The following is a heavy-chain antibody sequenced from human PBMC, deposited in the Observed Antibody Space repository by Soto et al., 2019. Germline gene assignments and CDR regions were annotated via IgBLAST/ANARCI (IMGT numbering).Heavy chain of an antibody. Sequence: GSLRLSCAASGFTFSSYWMSWVRQAPGKGLEWVANIKQDGSEKYYVDSVKGRFTISRDNAKNSLYLQMNSLRAEDTAVYYCARSPSDYYDRYFDYWGQGTLVTVSS. CDR3: ARSPSDYYDRYFDY. CDR1: GFTFSSYW. V-gene: IGHV3-7*03. CDR2: IKQDGSEK. D-gene: IGHD3-22*01. J-gene: IGHJ4*02.